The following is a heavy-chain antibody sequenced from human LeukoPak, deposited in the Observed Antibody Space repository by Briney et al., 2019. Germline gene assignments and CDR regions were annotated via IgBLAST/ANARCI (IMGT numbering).Heavy chain of an antibody. CDR2: IYSDGST. D-gene: IGHD6-19*01. CDR1: GFTVSSNY. Sequence: GGSLRLSCAASGFTVSSNYMSWVRQAPGKGLEWVSVIYSDGSTYYADSVKGRFTISRDNSKNTLYLQMNSLRAEDTAVYYCARMTVSGRDNWFDPWGQGTLVTVSS. J-gene: IGHJ5*02. CDR3: ARMTVSGRDNWFDP. V-gene: IGHV3-53*01.